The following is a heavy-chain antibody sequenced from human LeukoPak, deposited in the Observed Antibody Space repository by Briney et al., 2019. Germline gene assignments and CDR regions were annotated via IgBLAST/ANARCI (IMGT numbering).Heavy chain of an antibody. CDR2: IYANGGT. D-gene: IGHD5-18*01. Sequence: PSETLSLTCTVSGGSISGYYWNWIRQSAGKGLEWIGRIYANGGTNYNPSLRSRVSTSVDTSKNQFSLKLTSVTAADTAIYYCARDFTRNSYAVAEFFHPWGQGTLVSVSS. CDR1: GGSISGYY. J-gene: IGHJ1*01. V-gene: IGHV4-4*07. CDR3: ARDFTRNSYAVAEFFHP.